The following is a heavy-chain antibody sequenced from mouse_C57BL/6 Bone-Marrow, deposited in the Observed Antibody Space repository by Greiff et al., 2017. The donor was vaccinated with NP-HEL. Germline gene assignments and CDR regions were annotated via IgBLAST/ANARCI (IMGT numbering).Heavy chain of an antibody. CDR3: TTSYYYGSSLC. D-gene: IGHD1-1*01. J-gene: IGHJ3*01. CDR1: GFNIKDDY. CDR2: IDPENGDT. V-gene: IGHV14-4*01. Sequence: VQLQQSGAELVRPGASVKLSCTASGFNIKDDYMHWVKQRPEQGLEWIGWIDPENGDTEYASKLQGKATITADTSSNTAYLQLSSLTSEDTAVYYCTTSYYYGSSLCWGQGTLVTVSA.